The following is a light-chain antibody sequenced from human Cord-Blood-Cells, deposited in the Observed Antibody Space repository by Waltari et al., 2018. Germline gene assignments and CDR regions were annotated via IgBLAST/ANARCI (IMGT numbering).Light chain of an antibody. CDR3: QQYDNRPLT. V-gene: IGKV1-33*01. Sequence: DIQMTQSPSSLSASVGDRVTITCQASQDISNYLNWYQQKPGTAPKLLIYDASNLETGVPSRFSGSGSGTDFTFNISSLQPEEIATYYCQQYDNRPLTFGGGTKVEIK. CDR2: DAS. J-gene: IGKJ4*01. CDR1: QDISNY.